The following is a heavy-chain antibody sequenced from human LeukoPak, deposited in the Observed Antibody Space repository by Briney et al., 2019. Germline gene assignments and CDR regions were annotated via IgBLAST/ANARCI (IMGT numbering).Heavy chain of an antibody. CDR1: GGTFSSYA. J-gene: IGHJ4*02. D-gene: IGHD6-13*01. Sequence: ASVKVSCKASGGTFSSYAISWVRQAPGQGLEWMGRIIPILGIANYAQKFQGRVTITADKSTSTAYMELSSLRSEDTAVYYCARAWSSSWAGVYWGQGTLVTVSS. CDR3: ARAWSSSWAGVY. CDR2: IIPILGIA. V-gene: IGHV1-69*04.